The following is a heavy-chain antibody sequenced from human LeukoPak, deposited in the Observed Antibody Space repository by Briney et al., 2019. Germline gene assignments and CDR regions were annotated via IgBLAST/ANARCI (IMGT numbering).Heavy chain of an antibody. Sequence: SETLSLTCTVSSGSIGSSSNYWGWIRQAPGKGLEWIGNVYYSGSTFYNPSLKSRVTISVDMSKNQFSLKLRSVTAADTAIYYCARASFNVAFGNWFDPWGQGTLVTVSS. J-gene: IGHJ5*02. D-gene: IGHD2-8*01. CDR1: SGSIGSSSNY. V-gene: IGHV4-39*01. CDR2: VYYSGST. CDR3: ARASFNVAFGNWFDP.